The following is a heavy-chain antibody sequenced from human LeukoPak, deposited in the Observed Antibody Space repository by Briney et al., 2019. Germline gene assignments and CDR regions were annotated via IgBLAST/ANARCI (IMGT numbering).Heavy chain of an antibody. CDR3: ARTGSLSPFYYHYYMDV. CDR1: GFTFSSYG. V-gene: IGHV3-23*01. CDR2: ISGSGGST. J-gene: IGHJ6*03. D-gene: IGHD1/OR15-1a*01. Sequence: GGSLRLSCAASGFTFSSYGMSWVRQAPGKGLEWLSAISGSGGSTYYADSVKGRFTISRDNSKNTLYLQMNSLRVEDTAVYYCARTGSLSPFYYHYYMDVWGKGTTITVSS.